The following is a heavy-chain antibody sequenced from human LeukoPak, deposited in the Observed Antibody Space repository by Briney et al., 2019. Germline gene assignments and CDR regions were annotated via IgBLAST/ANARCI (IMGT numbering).Heavy chain of an antibody. CDR1: GFSLSTSGVG. V-gene: IGHV2-5*01. J-gene: IGHJ4*02. CDR3: AHRRVVRSQPSYSSSWYPHL. Sequence: SGPTLVNPTQTLTLTCTFSGFSLSTSGVGVGWIRQPPGKALEWLALIYWNDDKRYSPSLKSRLTITKDTSKNQVVLTMTNMDPVDTATYYCAHRRVVRSQPSYSSSWYPHLWGQGTLVTVSS. D-gene: IGHD6-13*01. CDR2: IYWNDDK.